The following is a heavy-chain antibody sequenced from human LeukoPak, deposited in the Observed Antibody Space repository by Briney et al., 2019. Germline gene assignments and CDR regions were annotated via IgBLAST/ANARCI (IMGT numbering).Heavy chain of an antibody. CDR2: ISSSGSTL. D-gene: IGHD2-15*01. J-gene: IGHJ5*02. Sequence: PGGSLRLSCAASGFTFSDYYMSWIRQAPGKGLEWVSYISSSGSTLYYADSVKGRFTISRDNAKNSLYLQMNSLRAEDTAVYYCARVVYCSGGSCYSQYNWFDPWGQGTLVTVSS. V-gene: IGHV3-11*01. CDR1: GFTFSDYY. CDR3: ARVVYCSGGSCYSQYNWFDP.